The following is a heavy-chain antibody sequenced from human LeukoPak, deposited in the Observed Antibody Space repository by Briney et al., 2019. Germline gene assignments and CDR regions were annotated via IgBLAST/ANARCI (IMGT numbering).Heavy chain of an antibody. V-gene: IGHV4-4*07. CDR2: IYTSGST. CDR1: GGSISSYY. CDR3: ARWCGGSTSCYPSYSYYYGMDV. D-gene: IGHD2-2*01. J-gene: IGHJ6*02. Sequence: SETLSLTCTVSGGSISSYYWSWIRQPAGKGLEWIGRIYTSGSTNYNPSLKSRVTMSVDTSKNQSSLKLSSVTAADTAVYYCARWCGGSTSCYPSYSYYYGMDVWGQGTTVTVSS.